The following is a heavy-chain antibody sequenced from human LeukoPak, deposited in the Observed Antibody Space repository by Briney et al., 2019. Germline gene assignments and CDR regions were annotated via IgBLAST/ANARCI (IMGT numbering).Heavy chain of an antibody. V-gene: IGHV1-69*13. CDR3: ARDYPDAPPNAWEPTWADY. CDR2: IIPIFGTA. D-gene: IGHD1-26*01. J-gene: IGHJ4*02. Sequence: GASVKVSCKASGGTFSSYAVSWVRQAPGQGLEWMGGIIPIFGTANYAQKFQGRVTITADESTSTAYMELSSLRSEDTAVYYCARDYPDAPPNAWEPTWADYWGQGTLVTVSS. CDR1: GGTFSSYA.